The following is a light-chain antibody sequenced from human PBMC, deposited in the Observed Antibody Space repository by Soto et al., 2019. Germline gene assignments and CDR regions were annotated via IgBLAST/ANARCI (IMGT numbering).Light chain of an antibody. CDR3: QQYMSYS. V-gene: IGKV1-5*01. J-gene: IGKJ1*01. CDR2: HAS. Sequence: DIQITQSPSTLPASVVDRVTITCLASQSISTWLAWYQQKPGTAPKLLIYHASTLESGVPSRFSGSGSGTEFTLTISSLQPDDFATYYCQQYMSYSFGQGTKGDIK. CDR1: QSISTW.